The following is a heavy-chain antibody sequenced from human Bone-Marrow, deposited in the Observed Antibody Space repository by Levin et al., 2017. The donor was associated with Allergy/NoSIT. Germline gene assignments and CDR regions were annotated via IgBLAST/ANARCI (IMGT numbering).Heavy chain of an antibody. CDR1: GGFISSSSYF. V-gene: IGHV4-39*01. J-gene: IGHJ4*02. CDR3: ARRRFGNYFDY. CDR2: VYYTGET. Sequence: SQTLSLTCTVSGGFISSSSYFWGWVRQPPGKGLEWIATVYYTGETYYNPSLESRVTISVDRSRNQFSLRLRSVTAADTAIYFCARRRFGNYFDYWGQGTLVNVSS. D-gene: IGHD3-10*01.